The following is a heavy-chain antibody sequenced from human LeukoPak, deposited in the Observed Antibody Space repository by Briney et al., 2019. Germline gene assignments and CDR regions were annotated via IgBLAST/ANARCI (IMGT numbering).Heavy chain of an antibody. CDR1: GGSFSGYY. D-gene: IGHD2/OR15-2a*01. CDR3: ARDGYYFKFDY. J-gene: IGHJ4*02. V-gene: IGHV4-34*01. Sequence: SETLSLTCAVYGGSFSGYYWSWIRQPPGKGLEWIGDINHSGSTNYNPSLRSRVTISVDTSKNQFSLKLSSVTAADTAVYYCARDGYYFKFDYWGQGTLVTVSS. CDR2: INHSGST.